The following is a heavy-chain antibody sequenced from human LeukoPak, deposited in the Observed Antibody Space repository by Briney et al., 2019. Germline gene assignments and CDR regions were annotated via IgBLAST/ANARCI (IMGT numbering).Heavy chain of an antibody. V-gene: IGHV3-21*01. CDR1: GFTFSSYS. Sequence: PGGSLRLSCAASGFTFSSYSMNWVRQAPGKGLEWVSSISSSSSYIYYADSVKGRFTISRDNAKNSLYLQMISLRAEDTAVYYCARESDSSGYYCIDYWGQGTLVTVSS. CDR3: ARESDSSGYYCIDY. CDR2: ISSSSSYI. D-gene: IGHD3-22*01. J-gene: IGHJ4*02.